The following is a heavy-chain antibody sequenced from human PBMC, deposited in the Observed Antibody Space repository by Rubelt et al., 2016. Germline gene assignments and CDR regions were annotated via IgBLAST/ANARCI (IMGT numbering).Heavy chain of an antibody. D-gene: IGHD4-17*01. J-gene: IGHJ4*02. Sequence: QVQLQESGPGLVKPSETLSLTCTVSGGSISSSYWSWIRQPPGKGLEWVGHIYDSGSAFSTASLKGRVNISINPPRNQFSLKLNSGTAADTGVYYCARGTTTQTTGDQWGQGSLVIVSS. CDR2: IYDSGSA. V-gene: IGHV4-59*01. CDR1: GGSISSSY. CDR3: ARGTTTQTTGDQ.